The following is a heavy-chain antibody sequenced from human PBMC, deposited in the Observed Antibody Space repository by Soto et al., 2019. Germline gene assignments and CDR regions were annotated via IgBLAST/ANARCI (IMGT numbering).Heavy chain of an antibody. CDR1: GGTFSSYA. Sequence: GASVKVSCKASGGTFSSYAISWVRQAPGQGLEWMGGIIPIFGTANYAQKFQGRVTITADESTSTAYMELSSLRSEDTAVYYCARGKRGSSGRPPSYYYYGMDVWGQGTTVTVSS. CDR2: IIPIFGTA. D-gene: IGHD6-13*01. CDR3: ARGKRGSSGRPPSYYYYGMDV. J-gene: IGHJ6*02. V-gene: IGHV1-69*13.